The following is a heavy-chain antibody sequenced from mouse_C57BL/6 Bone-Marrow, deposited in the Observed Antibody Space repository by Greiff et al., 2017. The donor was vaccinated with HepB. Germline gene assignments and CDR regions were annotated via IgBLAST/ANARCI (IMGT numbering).Heavy chain of an antibody. Sequence: VQLQESGAELARPGASVKLSCKASGYTFTSYGISWVKQRTGQGLEWIGEIYPRSGNTYYNEKFKGKATLTADKSSSTAYMELRSLTSEDSAVYFSARCGCTVPFAYWGQGTLVTVSA. CDR2: IYPRSGNT. CDR3: ARCGCTVPFAY. CDR1: GYTFTSYG. J-gene: IGHJ3*01. V-gene: IGHV1-81*01. D-gene: IGHD1-1*01.